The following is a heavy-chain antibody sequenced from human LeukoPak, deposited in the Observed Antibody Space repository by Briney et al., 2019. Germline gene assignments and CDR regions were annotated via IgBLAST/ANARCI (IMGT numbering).Heavy chain of an antibody. Sequence: PSETLSLTCSVSGGSIYRSSYYWSWIRQPPGKGLEWIGYIYYSGSTNYNPSLKSRVTISVDTSKNQFSLKLSSVTAADTAVYYCARDVGATPGYFDYWGQGTLVTVSS. J-gene: IGHJ4*02. CDR2: IYYSGST. CDR1: GGSIYRSSYY. V-gene: IGHV4-61*01. CDR3: ARDVGATPGYFDY. D-gene: IGHD1-26*01.